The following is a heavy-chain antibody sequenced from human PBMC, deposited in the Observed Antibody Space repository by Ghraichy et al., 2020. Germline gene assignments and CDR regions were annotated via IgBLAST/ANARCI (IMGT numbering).Heavy chain of an antibody. CDR1: GGSISNNY. V-gene: IGHV4-59*08. Sequence: SETLSLTCTVSGGSISNNYWTWIRQSPGKGLEWIGFIYYSGSTQYNPSLNSRVTISLDTSKDQFSLKLTSMTAADTAVYYCARLEIFDDSTGYYSLPSYYFDYWGQGTLGIVSS. D-gene: IGHD3-22*01. J-gene: IGHJ4*02. CDR3: ARLEIFDDSTGYYSLPSYYFDY. CDR2: IYYSGST.